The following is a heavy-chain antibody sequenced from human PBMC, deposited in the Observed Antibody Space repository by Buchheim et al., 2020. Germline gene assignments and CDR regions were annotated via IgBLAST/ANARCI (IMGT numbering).Heavy chain of an antibody. J-gene: IGHJ6*02. CDR3: ARDRYCTSTSCLPFPVV. Sequence: EVQLLESGGGLVQPGGSLRLSCAASGFTFSSYAMSWVRQAPGKGLEWVSGISGGGGSTYYADSVKGRFTISRDNSENTLYLQMSSLRVEDTAAYHCARDRYCTSTSCLPFPVVWGQGTT. V-gene: IGHV3-23*01. CDR1: GFTFSSYA. D-gene: IGHD2-2*01. CDR2: ISGGGGST.